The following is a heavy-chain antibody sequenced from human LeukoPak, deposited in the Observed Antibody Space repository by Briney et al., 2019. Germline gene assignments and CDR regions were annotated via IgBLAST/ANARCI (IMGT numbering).Heavy chain of an antibody. Sequence: PSETLSLTCTVSGYSISSGYYWGWIRQPPGKGLEWIGSIYHSGSTYYNPSLKSRVTISVDTSKNQFSLKLSSVTAADTAVYYCASSSGYSYGTTLGFDYWGQGTLVTVSS. J-gene: IGHJ4*02. CDR2: IYHSGST. CDR1: GYSISSGYY. CDR3: ASSSGYSYGTTLGFDY. V-gene: IGHV4-38-2*02. D-gene: IGHD5-18*01.